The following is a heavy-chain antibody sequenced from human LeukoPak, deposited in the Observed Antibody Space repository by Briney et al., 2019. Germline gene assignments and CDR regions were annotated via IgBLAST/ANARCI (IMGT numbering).Heavy chain of an antibody. CDR3: ARDEYSYGYTDY. J-gene: IGHJ4*02. CDR2: IYYSGST. CDR1: GGSISSSSYY. Sequence: PSETLSLTCTVSGGSISSSSYYWGWIRQPPGKGLEWIGSIYYSGSTYYNPSLKSRVTISVDTSKNQFSLKLSSVTAADTAVYYCARDEYSYGYTDYWGQGTLVTVSS. D-gene: IGHD5-18*01. V-gene: IGHV4-39*07.